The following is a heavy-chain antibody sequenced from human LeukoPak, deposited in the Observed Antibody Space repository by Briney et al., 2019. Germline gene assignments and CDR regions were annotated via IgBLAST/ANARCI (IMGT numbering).Heavy chain of an antibody. V-gene: IGHV3-7*01. D-gene: IGHD3-10*01. CDR1: GFTFSSYW. Sequence: PGGSLRLSCAASGFTFSSYWMSWVRQAPGKGLEWVANIKQDGSEKYYVDSVKGRFTISRDNAKNSLYLQMNSLRAEDTAVYYCASFSPGWFGELVDGKGYWGQGTLVTVSS. J-gene: IGHJ4*02. CDR3: ASFSPGWFGELVDGKGY. CDR2: IKQDGSEK.